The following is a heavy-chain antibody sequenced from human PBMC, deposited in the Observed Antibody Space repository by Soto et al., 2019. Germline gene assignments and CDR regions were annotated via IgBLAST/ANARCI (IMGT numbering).Heavy chain of an antibody. D-gene: IGHD6-13*01. CDR3: ASLYSSSWYNPPHYYMDV. CDR2: IYSGGST. J-gene: IGHJ6*03. V-gene: IGHV3-66*01. CDR1: GFTVSSNY. Sequence: GGSLRLSCAASGFTVSSNYMSWVRQAPGKGLEWVSVIYSGGSTYYADSVKGRFTISRDNSKNTLYLQMNSLRAEDTAVYYCASLYSSSWYNPPHYYMDVWGKGTTVTVSS.